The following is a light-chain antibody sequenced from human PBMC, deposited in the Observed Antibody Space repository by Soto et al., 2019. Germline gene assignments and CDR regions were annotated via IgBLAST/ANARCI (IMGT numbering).Light chain of an antibody. Sequence: QSALTQPASVSGSPGQSITISCTGTYSDVGGYNRVSWYQHHPGKAPKMLIFEVSTRPSGISDRFSGSKSGDTASLTISGLQAEDEADYYCISYIPSTTTHWVFGGGTKLTVL. CDR2: EVS. CDR1: YSDVGGYNR. V-gene: IGLV2-14*01. J-gene: IGLJ3*02. CDR3: ISYIPSTTTHWV.